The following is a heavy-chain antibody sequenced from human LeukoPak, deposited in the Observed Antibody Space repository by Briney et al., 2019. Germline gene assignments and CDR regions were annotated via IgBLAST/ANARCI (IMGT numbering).Heavy chain of an antibody. CDR3: AKDGSDLVVVPAANDY. CDR2: VSDKGDAT. J-gene: IGHJ4*02. Sequence: PGGSLRLSCAASGFTFSNYAMSWVRRAPGKGLGWFSTVSDKGDATAHADSVKGRFTISRDNAKNTLSLLMNILRAEDTAVYYCAKDGSDLVVVPAANDYWGQGTLVTVSS. D-gene: IGHD2-2*01. CDR1: GFTFSNYA. V-gene: IGHV3-23*01.